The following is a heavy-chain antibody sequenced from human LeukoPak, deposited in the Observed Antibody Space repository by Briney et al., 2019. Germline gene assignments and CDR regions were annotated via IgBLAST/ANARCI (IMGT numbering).Heavy chain of an antibody. CDR3: AGTPWFGELTLDY. D-gene: IGHD3-10*01. Sequence: SVKVSCKASGFTFTSSTIQWVRQARGQRLEWIGWIVVGRGNTNYAQKFQERFIITRDMSTTTVYMELSSLRSEDTAVYYCAGTPWFGELTLDYWGQGTLVTVSS. V-gene: IGHV1-58*02. CDR2: IVVGRGNT. J-gene: IGHJ4*02. CDR1: GFTFTSST.